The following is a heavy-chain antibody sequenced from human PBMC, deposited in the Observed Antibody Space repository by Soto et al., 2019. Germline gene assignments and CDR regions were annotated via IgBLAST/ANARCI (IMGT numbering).Heavy chain of an antibody. CDR3: ARGYPDY. V-gene: IGHV4-34*01. CDR2: INHSGST. Sequence: QVQLQQWGAGLLKPSETLSLTCAVYGGSFSGYYWSWIRQPPGKGLEWIGEINHSGSTDYNPSLQSRVTRSVDTSKNQFSLKLSSVTAADTALYYWARGYPDYWGQGTLVTVSS. CDR1: GGSFSGYY. J-gene: IGHJ4*02.